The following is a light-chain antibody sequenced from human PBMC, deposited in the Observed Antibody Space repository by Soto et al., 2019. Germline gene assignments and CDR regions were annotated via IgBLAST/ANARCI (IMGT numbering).Light chain of an antibody. CDR3: QHYNSYPLA. V-gene: IGKV1-5*03. J-gene: IGKJ4*01. CDR2: QAS. Sequence: DIQMTQSPSTLSASVGDRVTITCRASQSISSCLVWYQQKPGKAPKILIYQASTLAFGIPSRFSGSGSGTEFTLTISSLQPDDFATYYCQHYNSYPLAFGGGTKVEIK. CDR1: QSISSC.